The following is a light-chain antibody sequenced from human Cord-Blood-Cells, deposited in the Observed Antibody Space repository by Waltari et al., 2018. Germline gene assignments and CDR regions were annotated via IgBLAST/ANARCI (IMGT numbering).Light chain of an antibody. CDR1: SGPSSYA. CDR3: QTWGTGIRGV. Sequence: QLVLTQSPSASASLGASVKLTCTLSSGPSSYAIAWHQQQPEKGPRYLMKLNSDGSHSKGDGIPVRFSGSSSGAERYLTTSSLQSEDEADYYCQTWGTGIRGVFGGGTKLTVL. V-gene: IGLV4-69*01. CDR2: LNSDGSH. J-gene: IGLJ3*02.